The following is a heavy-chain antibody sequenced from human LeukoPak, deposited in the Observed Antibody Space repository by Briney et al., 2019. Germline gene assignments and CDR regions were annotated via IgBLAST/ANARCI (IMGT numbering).Heavy chain of an antibody. CDR3: ARHGSYTSRLYYFDY. D-gene: IGHD2-15*01. CDR2: ISSSGSTI. J-gene: IGHJ4*02. CDR1: GFTFSDYY. V-gene: IGHV3-11*01. Sequence: GGSLRLSCAASGFTFSDYYMSWIRQAPGKGLERGSYISSSGSTIYYADSVTGPFSISRDNAKNSLYLQMNSLRAEDPAVYYCARHGSYTSRLYYFDYWGQGTLVTVSS.